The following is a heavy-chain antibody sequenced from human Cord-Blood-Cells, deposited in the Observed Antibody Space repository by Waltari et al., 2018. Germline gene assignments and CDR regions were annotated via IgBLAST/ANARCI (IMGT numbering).Heavy chain of an antibody. CDR3: ARVGSTVTTNDAFDI. D-gene: IGHD4-4*01. CDR1: GGTFSSYA. J-gene: IGHJ3*02. Sequence: QVQLVQSGAEVKKPGSSVKVSCKASGGTFSSYAISGVRQAPGQGLEWMEGIIPIFGTANYAQKFQGRVTITADESTSTAYMELSSLRSEDTAVYYCARVGSTVTTNDAFDIWGQGTMVTVSS. V-gene: IGHV1-69*01. CDR2: IIPIFGTA.